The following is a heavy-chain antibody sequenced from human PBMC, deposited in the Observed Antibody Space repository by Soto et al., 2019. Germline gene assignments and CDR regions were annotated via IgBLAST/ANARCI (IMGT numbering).Heavy chain of an antibody. CDR1: GFTFDDYA. CDR2: ISWNSGII. Sequence: EVQLVESGGGLVQPGRSLRLSCAASGFTFDDYAMHGVRQAPGKGLEWVSGISWNSGIIDYADSVKGRFTISRDNAKNSLYLLMNSLRAEDTALYYCAKGYSYGVLEPLGYWGQGTLVTVSS. CDR3: AKGYSYGVLEPLGY. D-gene: IGHD5-18*01. V-gene: IGHV3-9*01. J-gene: IGHJ4*02.